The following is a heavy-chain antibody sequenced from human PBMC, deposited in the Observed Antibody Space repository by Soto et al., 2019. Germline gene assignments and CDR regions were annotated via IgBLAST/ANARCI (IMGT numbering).Heavy chain of an antibody. J-gene: IGHJ4*02. V-gene: IGHV3-30*04. CDR3: AKEGGYYDSSGYSGFDY. D-gene: IGHD3-22*01. CDR2: ISYDGSNK. Sequence: QVQLVESGGGVVQPGRSLRLSCAASGFTFSSYAMHWVRQAPGKGLEWVAVISYDGSNKYYADSVKGRFTISRDNSKNTLYLQMNSLRAEDTAVYYCAKEGGYYDSSGYSGFDYWGQGTLVTVSS. CDR1: GFTFSSYA.